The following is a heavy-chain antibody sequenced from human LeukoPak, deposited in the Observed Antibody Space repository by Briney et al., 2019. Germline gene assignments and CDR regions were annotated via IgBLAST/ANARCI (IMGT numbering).Heavy chain of an antibody. J-gene: IGHJ4*02. D-gene: IGHD5-18*01. Sequence: GGSLRLSCAASGFTFSSYGMHWARQAPGKGLEWVAVISYDGSYKSYADSVKGRFTISRDNSKNTLYLQMNSLRVEDTAVYYCARDQPWIQLWLFDFWGQGTLVTVSS. CDR3: ARDQPWIQLWLFDF. V-gene: IGHV3-30*03. CDR2: ISYDGSYK. CDR1: GFTFSSYG.